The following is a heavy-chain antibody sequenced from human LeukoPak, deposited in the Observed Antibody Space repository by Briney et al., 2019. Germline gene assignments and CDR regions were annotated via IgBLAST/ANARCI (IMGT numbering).Heavy chain of an antibody. Sequence: PGGSLRLSCAASGFTFSSYAMSWVRQAPGKGLEWVSAISGSGGSTYYADSVKGRFTISRDNSKNTLYLQMNSLRAEDTAVYYCARAYYYDSSGHWSGRAFDIWGQGTMVTVSS. CDR2: ISGSGGST. J-gene: IGHJ3*02. D-gene: IGHD3-22*01. V-gene: IGHV3-23*01. CDR3: ARAYYYDSSGHWSGRAFDI. CDR1: GFTFSSYA.